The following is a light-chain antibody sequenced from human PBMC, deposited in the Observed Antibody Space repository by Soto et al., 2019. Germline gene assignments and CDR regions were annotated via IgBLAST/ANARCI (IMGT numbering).Light chain of an antibody. CDR2: GAS. Sequence: EIVLTQSPVTLSLSPGERATLSCRASQSVSNSLAWYQQKPGQPPRLLIYGASNRATGIPDRFSGSGSGTDFTLTISRLEPEDFAVYYCQQYGSSGTFGQGTKVDIK. J-gene: IGKJ1*01. CDR3: QQYGSSGT. V-gene: IGKV3-20*01. CDR1: QSVSNS.